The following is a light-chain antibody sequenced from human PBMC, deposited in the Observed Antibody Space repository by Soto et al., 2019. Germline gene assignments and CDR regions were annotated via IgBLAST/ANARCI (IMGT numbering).Light chain of an antibody. Sequence: EIVMTQSPATLSLSPGERATLSCRASQTIDNTLAWYQRKPGQAPRLLIYDASTRATGVPARFSGSGSGTDFTLTISSLQPEDFATYYCQQANSFPLTFGGGTKVDIK. CDR3: QQANSFPLT. J-gene: IGKJ4*01. CDR1: QTIDNT. V-gene: IGKV3-15*01. CDR2: DAS.